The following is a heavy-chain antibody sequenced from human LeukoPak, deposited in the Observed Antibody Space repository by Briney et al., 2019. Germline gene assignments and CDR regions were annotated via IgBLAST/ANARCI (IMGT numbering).Heavy chain of an antibody. J-gene: IGHJ4*02. CDR1: GFTFSSLG. D-gene: IGHD6-13*01. Sequence: GGSLRLSCPASGFTFSSLGMHWVRQAPGKGLEWVSSISSSSSYIYYADSVKGRFTISRDNAKNSLYLQMNSLRAEDTAVYYCARDLRIAAAGVDYWGQGTLVTVSS. V-gene: IGHV3-21*01. CDR2: ISSSSSYI. CDR3: ARDLRIAAAGVDY.